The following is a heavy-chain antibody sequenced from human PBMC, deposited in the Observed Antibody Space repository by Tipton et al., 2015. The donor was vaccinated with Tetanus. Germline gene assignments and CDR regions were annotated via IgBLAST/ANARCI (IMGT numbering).Heavy chain of an antibody. CDR3: ARDLRNYYDSSGYSDY. J-gene: IGHJ4*02. D-gene: IGHD3-22*01. Sequence: SLRLSCAASGFIFSDFAMHWVRQAPGKGLEWVSSISSSSSYIYYADSVKGRFTISRDNAKNSLYLQMNSLRAEDTAVYYCARDLRNYYDSSGYSDYWGQGTLVTVSS. CDR2: ISSSSSYI. CDR1: GFIFSDFA. V-gene: IGHV3-21*01.